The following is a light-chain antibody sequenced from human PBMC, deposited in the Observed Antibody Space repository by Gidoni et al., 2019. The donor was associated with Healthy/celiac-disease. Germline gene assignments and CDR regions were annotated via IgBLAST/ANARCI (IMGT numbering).Light chain of an antibody. CDR1: QSVSSY. J-gene: IGKJ4*01. Sequence: EMVLTQSPATLSLSPGETATLSCRVSQSVSSYLSWYQQKPGQAPRLLICDASNRATGIPAMFSGSGSRTDFTLTISSLEPEDFAVYYYQQRSNWPLTFGGGTKVEIK. CDR2: DAS. CDR3: QQRSNWPLT. V-gene: IGKV3-11*01.